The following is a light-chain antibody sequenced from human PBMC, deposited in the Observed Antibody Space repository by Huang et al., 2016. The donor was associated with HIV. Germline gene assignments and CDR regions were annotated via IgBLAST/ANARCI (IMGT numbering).Light chain of an antibody. CDR1: QRVSSN. J-gene: IGKJ3*01. CDR2: GAS. Sequence: EIVMTQSPATLSVSPGERATLSCRASQRVSSNLAWYQQKPGQAPRLLIYGASTRATGIPARLSGSGSGTEFTLTISSLQSEDFAVYYCQQNNNWPPLFTFGPGTKVDIK. CDR3: QQNNNWPPLFT. V-gene: IGKV3-15*01.